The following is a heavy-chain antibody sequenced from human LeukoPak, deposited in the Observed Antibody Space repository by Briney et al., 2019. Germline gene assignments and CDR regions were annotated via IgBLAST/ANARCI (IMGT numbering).Heavy chain of an antibody. D-gene: IGHD3-22*01. V-gene: IGHV1-2*02. Sequence: ASVKVSCKASGYTFTGYYMHWVRQAPGQRLEWTGWINPNSGGTNYAQKFQGRVTMTRDTSISTAYMELSRLRSDDTAVYYCARDGAPYYYDSSGYYSSGVDYWGQGTLVTVSS. J-gene: IGHJ4*02. CDR3: ARDGAPYYYDSSGYYSSGVDY. CDR1: GYTFTGYY. CDR2: INPNSGGT.